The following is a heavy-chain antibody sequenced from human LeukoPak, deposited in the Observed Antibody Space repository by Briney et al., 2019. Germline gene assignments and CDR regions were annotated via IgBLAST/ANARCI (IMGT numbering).Heavy chain of an antibody. CDR3: ARGGPTYYDILTGYYYDDAFDI. Sequence: PGGSLRLSCAASGFTFDDYGMSWVRQAPGKGLEWVSGINWNGGSTGYADSVKGRFTISRDNAKNSLYRQMNSLRAEDTALYYCARGGPTYYDILTGYYYDDAFDIWGQGTMVTVSS. D-gene: IGHD3-9*01. CDR1: GFTFDDYG. V-gene: IGHV3-20*04. J-gene: IGHJ3*02. CDR2: INWNGGST.